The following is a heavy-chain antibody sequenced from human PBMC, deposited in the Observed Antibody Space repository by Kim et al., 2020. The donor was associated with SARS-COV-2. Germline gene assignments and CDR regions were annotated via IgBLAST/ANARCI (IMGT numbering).Heavy chain of an antibody. V-gene: IGHV3-11*01. CDR3: AGERLVRLTYYYDSSGYYWRGNECY. CDR2: ISSSGSTI. Sequence: GGSLRLSCAASGFTFSDYYMSWIRQAPGKGLEWFSYISSSGSTIYYADSVKGRFTISRDNAKNSLYLQMNSLRAEDTAVYYCAGERLVRLTYYYDSSGYYWRGNECYWGQGTLVTVSS. D-gene: IGHD3-22*01. J-gene: IGHJ4*02. CDR1: GFTFSDYY.